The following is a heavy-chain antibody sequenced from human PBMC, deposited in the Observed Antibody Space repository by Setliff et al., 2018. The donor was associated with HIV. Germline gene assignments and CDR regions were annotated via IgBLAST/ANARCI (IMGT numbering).Heavy chain of an antibody. V-gene: IGHV4-59*02. CDR3: ARGHTWDYYGGDYFDY. CDR2: IYYSGST. Sequence: SETLSLTCTVSGASVSDNFWNWIRQSPGKGLEWIGYIYYSGSTNYNPSLESRVSISIDTSKNQFSLRLSSVTAADTAVYYCARGHTWDYYGGDYFDYWGQGSLVTVSS. J-gene: IGHJ4*02. D-gene: IGHD1-26*01. CDR1: GASVSDNF.